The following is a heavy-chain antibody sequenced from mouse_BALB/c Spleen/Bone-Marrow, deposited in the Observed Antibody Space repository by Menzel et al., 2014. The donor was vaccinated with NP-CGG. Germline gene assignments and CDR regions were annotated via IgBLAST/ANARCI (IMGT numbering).Heavy chain of an antibody. CDR1: GYTFTSYN. CDR3: AREGRSHFDH. CDR2: IYPGNGDT. V-gene: IGHV1-12*01. J-gene: IGHJ2*01. Sequence: QVQLQQSGAELVKPGASMKMSCKASGYTFTSYNLHWIKQTPGQGLEWIGAIYPGNGDTSYNQRFKGKATLTTDKSSNTAYKQLSSLTSEDSAVYYCAREGRSHFDHWGQGSTLTVSS.